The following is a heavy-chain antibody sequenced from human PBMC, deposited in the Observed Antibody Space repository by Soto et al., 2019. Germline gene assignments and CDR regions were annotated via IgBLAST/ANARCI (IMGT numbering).Heavy chain of an antibody. D-gene: IGHD1-26*01. Sequence: EVQLLESGGGLVQPGGSLRLSCAASGFTFSSYAMSWVRQAPGKGLEWVSAISGSGGSTYYADSVKGRFTISRDNSKNTLYLQLNSLRVEDTALYYFAKAHHLGSYFDCWGQGTLVTFSS. CDR3: AKAHHLGSYFDC. V-gene: IGHV3-23*01. CDR2: ISGSGGST. CDR1: GFTFSSYA. J-gene: IGHJ4*02.